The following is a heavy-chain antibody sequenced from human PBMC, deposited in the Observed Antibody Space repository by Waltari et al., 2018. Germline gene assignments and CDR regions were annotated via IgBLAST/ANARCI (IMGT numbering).Heavy chain of an antibody. CDR2: TYYRSRWYN. CDR3: ARGNLHFDY. CDR1: GDSVSSSSAA. Sequence: QVQLQQSGPGLVKPSQTLSLTCAISGDSVSSSSAAWIWIRQSPSRGLEWLGRTYYRSRWYNGYALSVTGRITINPDTSRKQFALHLSSVAPVDTAVYYCARGNLHFDYWGQGTLVTVSS. D-gene: IGHD3-10*01. J-gene: IGHJ4*02. V-gene: IGHV6-1*01.